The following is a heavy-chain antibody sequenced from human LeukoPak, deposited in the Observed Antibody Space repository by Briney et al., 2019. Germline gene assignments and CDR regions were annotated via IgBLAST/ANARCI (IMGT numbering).Heavy chain of an antibody. D-gene: IGHD3-10*01. Sequence: GSLRLSCAASGFTFSNYAMSWVRQAPGKGLEWVSGISGSGGSTYYADSVKGRLTISRDNSKNTLYLQMDSLRAEDTAVYYCAKRMIRGVNHDAFDLWGQGTMVTVSS. CDR3: AKRMIRGVNHDAFDL. CDR2: ISGSGGST. V-gene: IGHV3-23*01. CDR1: GFTFSNYA. J-gene: IGHJ3*01.